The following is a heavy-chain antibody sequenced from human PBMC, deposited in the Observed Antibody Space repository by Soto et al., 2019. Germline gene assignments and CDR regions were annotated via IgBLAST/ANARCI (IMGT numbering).Heavy chain of an antibody. CDR3: ARAAMGGSSWPFDY. Sequence: QVQLQESGPGLVKPSGTLSLTCAVSGGSISSSNWWSWVRQPPGKGLEWIGEIYHSGSTNYNPSRTSPDTISVDKSKNQFSLKLSAVTAADTAVYYCARAAMGGSSWPFDYWGQGTLVTVSS. CDR2: IYHSGST. CDR1: GGSISSSNW. J-gene: IGHJ4*02. V-gene: IGHV4-4*02. D-gene: IGHD6-13*01.